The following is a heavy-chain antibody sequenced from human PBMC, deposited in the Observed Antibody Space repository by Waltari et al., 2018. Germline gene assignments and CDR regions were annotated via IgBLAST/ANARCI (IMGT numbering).Heavy chain of an antibody. CDR1: GGTFSSYA. CDR2: IIPIFGTA. Sequence: QVQLVQSGAEVKKPGSSVKVSCKASGGTFSSYAISWVRQAPGQGLEWMGGIIPIFGTANYAQKFQGRVTITADESTSTAYMERSSLRSEDTAVYYCARDEGAGIAAPFDYWGQGTLVTVSS. V-gene: IGHV1-69*01. CDR3: ARDEGAGIAAPFDY. J-gene: IGHJ4*02. D-gene: IGHD6-6*01.